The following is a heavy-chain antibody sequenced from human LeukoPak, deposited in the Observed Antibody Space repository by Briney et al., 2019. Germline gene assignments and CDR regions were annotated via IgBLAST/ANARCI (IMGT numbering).Heavy chain of an antibody. CDR2: ISNTGTYI. J-gene: IGHJ4*02. CDR1: GFTFSDYS. D-gene: IGHD1-26*01. V-gene: IGHV3-21*01. CDR3: AKDRHSGSYYLDY. Sequence: GGSLRLSCAASGFTFSDYSFNWVRQAPGEGLEWVSSISNTGTYIYYADSVKGRFTISRDNAKNSLYLQMNSLRAEDTAVYYCAKDRHSGSYYLDYWGQGTLVTVSS.